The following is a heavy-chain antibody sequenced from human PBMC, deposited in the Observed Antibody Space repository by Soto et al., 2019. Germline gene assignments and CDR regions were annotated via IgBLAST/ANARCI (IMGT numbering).Heavy chain of an antibody. CDR3: AGGGVSQQLVGYYYYGMDV. CDR2: IIPIFGTA. CDR1: GGTFSSYA. V-gene: IGHV1-69*06. D-gene: IGHD6-13*01. Sequence: QVQLVQSGAEVKKPGSSVKVSCKASGGTFSSYAISWVRQAPGQGLEWMGGIIPIFGTANYAQKFQGRVTITADKSTSTAYVELSSLRAEDTAVYYCAGGGVSQQLVGYYYYGMDVWGQGTTVTVSS. J-gene: IGHJ6*02.